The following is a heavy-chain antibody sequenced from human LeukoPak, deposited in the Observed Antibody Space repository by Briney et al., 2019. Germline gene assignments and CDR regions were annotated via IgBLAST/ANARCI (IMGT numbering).Heavy chain of an antibody. J-gene: IGHJ4*02. D-gene: IGHD6-19*01. CDR3: AKGHRSSSSFFDS. CDR2: INGRGDDT. V-gene: IGHV3-23*01. CDR1: SGFA. Sequence: GGSLRLSCAAFSGFAMSWVRQAPGKGLEWVSAINGRGDDTYFPDSVKGRFTISRDNSNNTLYLQMNSLRAEDTAVYYCAKGHRSSSSFFDSWGQGILVTVSS.